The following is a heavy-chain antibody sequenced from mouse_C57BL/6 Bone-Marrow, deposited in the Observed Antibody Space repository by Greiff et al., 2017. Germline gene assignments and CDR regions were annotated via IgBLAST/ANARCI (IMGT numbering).Heavy chain of an antibody. V-gene: IGHV5-15*04. Sequence: EVKLVESGGGLVQPGGSLKLSCAASGFTFSDYGMAWVRQAPRQGPEWVAFISNLAYSIYYADTVTGRFTISRENAKNTLYLEVSSLRSEDTAMYYCVRRDYYGSRAWCAYWGQGTLVTVSA. CDR3: VRRDYYGSRAWCAY. CDR1: GFTFSDYG. J-gene: IGHJ3*01. D-gene: IGHD1-1*01. CDR2: ISNLAYSI.